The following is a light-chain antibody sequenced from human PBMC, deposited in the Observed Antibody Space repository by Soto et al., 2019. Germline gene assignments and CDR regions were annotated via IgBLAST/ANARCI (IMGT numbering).Light chain of an antibody. Sequence: QSVLTQPASVSGSPGQSITISCTGTSSDVGGYNYVSWYQQHPGKAPKLMIYDVSNRPSGVSNRFSGSKSGNTASLTISGLQAEDEADYYCSSYTSSSRFGGGTKLTVL. V-gene: IGLV2-14*01. CDR2: DVS. CDR1: SSDVGGYNY. J-gene: IGLJ2*01. CDR3: SSYTSSSR.